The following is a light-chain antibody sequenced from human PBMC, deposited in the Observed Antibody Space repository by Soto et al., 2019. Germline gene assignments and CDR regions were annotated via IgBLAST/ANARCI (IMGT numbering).Light chain of an antibody. CDR1: NIGNKN. CDR2: RDY. CDR3: QVWDYSTVL. J-gene: IGLJ2*01. V-gene: IGLV3-9*01. Sequence: SYELNQPLSVSVALGQTATITCGGNNIGNKNVHWYQQKPGQAPVLVIYRDYNRPSGIPERFFGSNSGNTATLTISRAQAGDEADFYCQVWDYSTVLFGGGTKLTVL.